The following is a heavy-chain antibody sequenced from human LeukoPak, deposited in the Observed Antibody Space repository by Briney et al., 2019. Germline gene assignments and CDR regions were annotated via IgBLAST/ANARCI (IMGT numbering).Heavy chain of an antibody. CDR3: AVRDNWNYYYFYGMDV. J-gene: IGHJ6*02. Sequence: GESLKISCKGSRYTFTNYWISWVRQMPGKGLEWMGRIDPSDSYTKYSPSFQGHVTISTDRSLSTAYLQWSSLKASDTAMYYCAVRDNWNYYYFYGMDVWGQGTTVTVSS. CDR1: RYTFTNYW. V-gene: IGHV5-10-1*01. CDR2: IDPSDSYT. D-gene: IGHD1-7*01.